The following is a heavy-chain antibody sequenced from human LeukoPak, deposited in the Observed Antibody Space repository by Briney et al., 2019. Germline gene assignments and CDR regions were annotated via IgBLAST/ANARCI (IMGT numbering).Heavy chain of an antibody. D-gene: IGHD3-3*02. V-gene: IGHV3-48*01. J-gene: IGHJ4*02. CDR2: IGSSSSTI. CDR1: GFTFSSYS. CDR3: AKDRGTIFNVLNYHFDL. Sequence: GGSLRLSCAASGFTFSSYSMNWVRQAPGKGLEWVSYIGSSSSTIYYADSVKGRFTISRDNSKDTLSLQMNSLTPEDTAVYYCAKDRGTIFNVLNYHFDLWGQGVLVTVSS.